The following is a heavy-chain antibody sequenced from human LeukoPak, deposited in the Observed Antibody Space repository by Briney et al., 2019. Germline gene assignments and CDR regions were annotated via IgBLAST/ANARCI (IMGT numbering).Heavy chain of an antibody. CDR1: GFTVSSNY. CDR3: ARGDDSSGKDY. V-gene: IGHV3-53*01. Sequence: GGSLRLSCAASGFTVSSNYMSWVRQAPGKGLEWVSVIYSSGSTYYADSVKGRFTISRDNSKNTLYLQMNSLRAEDTAVYYCARGDDSSGKDYWGQGTLVTVSS. D-gene: IGHD3-22*01. J-gene: IGHJ4*02. CDR2: IYSSGST.